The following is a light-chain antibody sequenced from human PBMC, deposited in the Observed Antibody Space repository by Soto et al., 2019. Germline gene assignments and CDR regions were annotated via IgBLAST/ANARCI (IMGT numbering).Light chain of an antibody. CDR2: GNS. J-gene: IGLJ3*02. Sequence: QSVLTQPPSVSGAPGQRVTISCTGSSSNIGAGYDVHWYQQLPGTAPKLLIYGNSNRPSGVPDRFSGSKSGTSASLAITGLQAEDEADYYCQSYDSSLSGWVFXXGTQLXVL. CDR3: QSYDSSLSGWV. V-gene: IGLV1-40*01. CDR1: SSNIGAGYD.